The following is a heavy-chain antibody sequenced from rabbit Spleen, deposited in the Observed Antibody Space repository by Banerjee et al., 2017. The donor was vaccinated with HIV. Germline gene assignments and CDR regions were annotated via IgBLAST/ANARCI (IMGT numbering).Heavy chain of an antibody. CDR1: DFSFSSTYW. CDR3: ARDLTGIIGWNFYL. CDR2: INTGSSCSG. Sequence: QEQLVESGGGLVQPEGSLTLTCTASDFSFSSTYWICWVRQAPGKGLEWIGCINTGSSCSGYYATWAKGLFTFSRTSSTTVTLQMTSLTAADMAAYFCARDLTGIIGWNFYLWGQGTLVTVS. V-gene: IGHV1S45*01. J-gene: IGHJ3*01. D-gene: IGHD1-1*01.